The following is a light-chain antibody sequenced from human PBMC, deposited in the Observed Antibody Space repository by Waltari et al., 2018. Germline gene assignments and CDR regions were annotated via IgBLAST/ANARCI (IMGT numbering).Light chain of an antibody. Sequence: DIQMTQYPASLSASVGDRVDITCQATRDITNFLSWFQQKSGRTPRLLIYEASILDTGVPSRFSGRGSGTHFTLTINDVQPEDSATYFCQQYDDVPITFGQVTRLDI. CDR1: RDITNF. V-gene: IGKV1-33*01. CDR3: QQYDDVPIT. CDR2: EAS. J-gene: IGKJ5*01.